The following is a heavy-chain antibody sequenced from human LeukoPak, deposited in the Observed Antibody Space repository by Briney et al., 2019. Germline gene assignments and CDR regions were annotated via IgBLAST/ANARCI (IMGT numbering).Heavy chain of an antibody. CDR2: ISGRSADI. Sequence: GGSLRLSCAASGFTFSSYAMNWVRQAPGKGLEWVSSISGRSADIYYADAVKGRFTISRDNAKSSLYLQMNSLRAEDTAVYYCTRDAGTRLKYSFGYGDYWGQGALVTVSS. CDR3: TRDAGTRLKYSFGYGDY. J-gene: IGHJ4*02. D-gene: IGHD5-18*01. CDR1: GFTFSSYA. V-gene: IGHV3-21*01.